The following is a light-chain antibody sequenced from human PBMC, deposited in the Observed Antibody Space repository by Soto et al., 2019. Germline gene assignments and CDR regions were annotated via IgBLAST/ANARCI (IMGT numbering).Light chain of an antibody. Sequence: QSVLTQPPSVSGAPGQRVTISCTGSSSNIGAGYDVHWYQQLPGTAPKLLIYGNSNRPSGVPDRFSGSKSGTSASLAITGLQAKYEGDYYCQSYDSSLSGWVFGGGTKLTVL. J-gene: IGLJ3*02. CDR1: SSNIGAGYD. CDR2: GNS. CDR3: QSYDSSLSGWV. V-gene: IGLV1-40*01.